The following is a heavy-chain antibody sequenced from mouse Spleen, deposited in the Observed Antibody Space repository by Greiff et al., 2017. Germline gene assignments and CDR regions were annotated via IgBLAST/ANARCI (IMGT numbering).Heavy chain of an antibody. J-gene: IGHJ3*01. CDR1: GYTFTDYY. Sequence: EVQLVESGPVLVKPGASVKMSCKASGYTFTDYYMNWVKQSHGKSLEWIGVINPYNGGTSYNQKFKGKATLTVDKSSSTAYMELNSLTSEDSAVYYCARPARATAYWGQGTLVTVSA. V-gene: IGHV1-19*01. D-gene: IGHD3-1*01. CDR3: ARPARATAY. CDR2: INPYNGGT.